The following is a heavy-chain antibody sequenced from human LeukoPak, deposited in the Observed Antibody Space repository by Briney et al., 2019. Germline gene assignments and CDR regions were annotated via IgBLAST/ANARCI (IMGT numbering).Heavy chain of an antibody. CDR3: ARVGPYYGSGTTYYYYYMHV. V-gene: IGHV4-38-2*02. D-gene: IGHD3-10*01. CDR2: IYHSGST. Sequence: SETLSLTCTVSGYSISSGYYWGWIRQPPGKGLEWIGGIYHSGSTYYNPSLKSRVTISVDTSKNQFSLKLSSVTAADTAVYYCARVGPYYGSGTTYYYYYMHVWGKGTTVTVSS. J-gene: IGHJ6*03. CDR1: GYSISSGYY.